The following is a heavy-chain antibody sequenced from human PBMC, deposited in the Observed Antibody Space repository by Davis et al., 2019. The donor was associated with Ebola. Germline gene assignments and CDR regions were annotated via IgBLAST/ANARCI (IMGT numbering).Heavy chain of an antibody. V-gene: IGHV3-30*03. CDR2: ISYDGSNK. D-gene: IGHD5-12*01. CDR3: ASALYSGYEY. Sequence: GGSLRLSCAASGFTFSSYGMHWVRQAPGKGLEWVAVISYDGSNKYYADSVKGRFTISRDNSKNTLYLQMNSLRAEDTALYYCASALYSGYEYWGQGTLVTVSS. J-gene: IGHJ4*02. CDR1: GFTFSSYG.